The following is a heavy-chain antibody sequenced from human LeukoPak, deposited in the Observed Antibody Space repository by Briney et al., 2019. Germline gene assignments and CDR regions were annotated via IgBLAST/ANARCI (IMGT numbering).Heavy chain of an antibody. CDR2: ISSSSTI. D-gene: IGHD2-2*01. V-gene: IGHV3-48*02. J-gene: IGHJ3*02. CDR3: ARTSSAFDI. CDR1: GFTFSSYS. Sequence: GGCLRLSCAASGFTFSSYSMNWVRQAPGKGLEWVSYISSSSTIYYADSVKGRFTISRDNAKNSLYLQMNSQRDEDTALYYCARTSSAFDIWGQGTMVTVSS.